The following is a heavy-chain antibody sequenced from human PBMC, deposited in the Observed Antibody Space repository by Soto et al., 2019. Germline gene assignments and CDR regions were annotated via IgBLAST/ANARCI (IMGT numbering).Heavy chain of an antibody. J-gene: IGHJ4*02. V-gene: IGHV4-39*01. CDR3: ARQGPYYDSSGLDY. Sequence: PSETLSLTCTVSGGSISSSSYYWGWIRQPPGKGLEWIGSIYYSGSTYYNPSLKSRVTISVDTSKNQFSLKLSSVTAADTAVYYCARQGPYYDSSGLDYWGQGTLVTVSS. D-gene: IGHD3-22*01. CDR1: GGSISSSSYY. CDR2: IYYSGST.